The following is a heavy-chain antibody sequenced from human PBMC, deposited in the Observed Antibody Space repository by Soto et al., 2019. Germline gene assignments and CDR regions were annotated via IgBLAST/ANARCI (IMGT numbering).Heavy chain of an antibody. D-gene: IGHD3-22*01. CDR2: ISGSGGST. V-gene: IGHV3-23*01. CDR1: GFTFSSYA. CDR3: AKDSNYYDRSGYYYEGYFDY. Sequence: EVQLLESGGGLVQPGGSLRLSCAASGFTFSSYAMSWVRQAPGKGLEWVSAISGSGGSTYYADSVKGRFTISRDNSKNTLYLQMNSLRAEDTAVYYCAKDSNYYDRSGYYYEGYFDYWGQGTLVSVSS. J-gene: IGHJ4*02.